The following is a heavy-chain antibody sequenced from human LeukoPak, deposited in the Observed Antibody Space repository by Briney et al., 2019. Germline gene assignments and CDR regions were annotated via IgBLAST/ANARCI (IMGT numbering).Heavy chain of an antibody. D-gene: IGHD3-3*01. J-gene: IGHJ4*02. Sequence: PGGSLRLSCAASGFTFSDYYMSWIRQAPGKGLEWVSYISSSGSTIYYADSVKGRFTISRDNAKNSLYLQMNSLRAEDTAVYYCARDHFGEYSYYDFWSGYDSVDYWGQGTLVTVSS. CDR2: ISSSGSTI. CDR3: ARDHFGEYSYYDFWSGYDSVDY. V-gene: IGHV3-11*04. CDR1: GFTFSDYY.